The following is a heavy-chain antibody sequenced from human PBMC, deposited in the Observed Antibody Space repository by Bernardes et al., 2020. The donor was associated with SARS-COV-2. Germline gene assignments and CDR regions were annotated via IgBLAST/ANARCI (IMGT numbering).Heavy chain of an antibody. Sequence: ASVKVSCKASGYIFTDYYMHWVLQAPGQGLEWMGWIFPSTGGTAYSQHFKGRVTMTRDTSISTAYMELSSLRFGDTAVYYCVSVTWSRRDDFDVWGQGTLVTVSS. D-gene: IGHD1-26*01. CDR1: GYIFTDYY. V-gene: IGHV1-2*02. J-gene: IGHJ3*01. CDR2: IFPSTGGT. CDR3: VSVTWSRRDDFDV.